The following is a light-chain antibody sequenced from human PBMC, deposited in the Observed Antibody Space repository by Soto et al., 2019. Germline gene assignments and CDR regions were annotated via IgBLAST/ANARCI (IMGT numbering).Light chain of an antibody. CDR1: QSVGSY. J-gene: IGKJ4*01. CDR2: GAS. CDR3: LQRSEWPPLT. Sequence: EIVLTQSPATLSLSPGERATLSCRASQSVGSYLAWYQQKPGQAPRLLIYGASNRATGIPARFSGSGSGTDFTLTISSLEPEDFAVYYCLQRSEWPPLTFGGGTKVDIK. V-gene: IGKV3-11*01.